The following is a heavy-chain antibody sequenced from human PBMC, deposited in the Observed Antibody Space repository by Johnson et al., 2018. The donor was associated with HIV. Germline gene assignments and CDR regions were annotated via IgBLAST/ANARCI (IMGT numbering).Heavy chain of an antibody. CDR3: AREPELELQFSHAFDF. D-gene: IGHD1-7*01. J-gene: IGHJ3*01. V-gene: IGHV3-20*04. CDR1: GFTFDDYG. CDR2: INWNGGST. Sequence: VQLVESGGGVVRPGGSLRLSCVASGFTFDDYGMSWVRQAPGKGLEWVSGINWNGGSTGYADSVKGRFTISRDNAKKSLYLQMNSLRAEDTAVYYCAREPELELQFSHAFDFWGQGTMVSVSS.